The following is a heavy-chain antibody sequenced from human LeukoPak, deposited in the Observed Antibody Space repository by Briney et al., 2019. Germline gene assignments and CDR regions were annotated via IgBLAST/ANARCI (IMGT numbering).Heavy chain of an antibody. CDR3: ARDNRDEASRRRGFDY. Sequence: PGGSLRLSCAASGCTFSSYWMSWVRQAPGKGLEWVANIKQDGSEKYYVDSVKGRFTISRDNAKNSLYLQMNSLRAEDTAVYYCARDNRDEASRRRGFDYWGQGTLVTISS. D-gene: IGHD2/OR15-2a*01. J-gene: IGHJ4*02. CDR1: GCTFSSYW. V-gene: IGHV3-7*01. CDR2: IKQDGSEK.